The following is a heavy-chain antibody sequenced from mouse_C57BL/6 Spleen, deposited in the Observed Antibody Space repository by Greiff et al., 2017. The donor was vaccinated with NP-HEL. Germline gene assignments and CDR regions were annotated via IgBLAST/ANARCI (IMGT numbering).Heavy chain of an antibody. Sequence: VQLQQPGAELVKPGASVKMSCKASGYTFISYWMTWVKQRPGQGLEWIGDIYPGCGGTNYNEKFKSKATLTVDTSSSTAYMQLISLTSEDSADYDCDNCDAHFFDYWGQGTTLTVSS. J-gene: IGHJ2*01. CDR3: DNCDAHFFDY. V-gene: IGHV1-55*01. CDR2: IYPGCGGT. D-gene: IGHD4-1*02. CDR1: GYTFISYW.